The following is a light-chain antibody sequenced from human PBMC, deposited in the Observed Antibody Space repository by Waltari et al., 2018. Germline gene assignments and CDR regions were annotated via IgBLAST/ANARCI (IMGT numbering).Light chain of an antibody. CDR2: GAS. V-gene: IGKV3-20*01. J-gene: IGKJ3*01. CDR1: QSVSSSY. Sequence: EIVLTQSPGTLSLSPGERATLSCRASQSVSSSYLAWYQQKPGQAPRLLIYGASSRATGIPDRFRGSGSGTDFTLTISRLEPEDFVVYYCQQYGSSPLTFGPGTKVDIK. CDR3: QQYGSSPLT.